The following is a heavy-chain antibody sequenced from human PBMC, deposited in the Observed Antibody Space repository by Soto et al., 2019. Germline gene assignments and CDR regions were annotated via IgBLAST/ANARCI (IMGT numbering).Heavy chain of an antibody. J-gene: IGHJ6*02. CDR1: GGSFSGYY. D-gene: IGHD6-25*01. CDR2: INHSGST. V-gene: IGHV4-34*01. CDR3: ARIRLVYYYYYGMDV. Sequence: SETLSLTCAVYGGSFSGYYWSWIRQPPGKGLEWIGEINHSGSTNYNPSLKSRVTISVDTSKNQFSLKLSSVTAAGTAVYYCARIRLVYYYYYGMDVWGQGTTVTVSS.